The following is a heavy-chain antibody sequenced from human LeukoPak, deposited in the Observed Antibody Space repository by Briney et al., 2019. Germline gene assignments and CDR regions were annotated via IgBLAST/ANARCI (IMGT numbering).Heavy chain of an antibody. CDR2: ISYNSGGR. J-gene: IGHJ6*02. Sequence: GGSLRLSCAATGFAFDNFAMHWVRRAPGKGLEWVSGISYNSGGRGYADSVKGRFTISRDNAKNSLYLQMNSLRSEDTALYYCAKDSIGEASGGMDVWGQGTTVTVSS. V-gene: IGHV3-9*01. CDR3: AKDSIGEASGGMDV. D-gene: IGHD3-10*01. CDR1: GFAFDNFA.